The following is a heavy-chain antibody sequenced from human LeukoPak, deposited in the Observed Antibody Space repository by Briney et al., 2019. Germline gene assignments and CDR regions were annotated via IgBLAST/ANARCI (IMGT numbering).Heavy chain of an antibody. V-gene: IGHV1-2*06. CDR3: ASRRDFWSGDTFDY. CDR1: GYTFTGYY. D-gene: IGHD3-3*01. J-gene: IGHJ4*02. CDR2: INPNSGGT. Sequence: ASVKVSCKASGYTFTGYYMHWVRQAPGQGLEWMGRINPNSGGTNYAQKFQGRVTMTRDTSISTAYMKLSRLRSDDTAVYYCASRRDFWSGDTFDYWGQGTLVTVSS.